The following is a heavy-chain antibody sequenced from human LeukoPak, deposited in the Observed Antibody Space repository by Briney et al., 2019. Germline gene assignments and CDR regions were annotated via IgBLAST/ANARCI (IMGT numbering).Heavy chain of an antibody. CDR1: GFTFSSYA. CDR2: ISYDGSNK. V-gene: IGHV3-30-3*01. CDR3: ARAGGTYSSNFDY. J-gene: IGHJ4*02. Sequence: GGSLRLSCAASGFTFSSYAMHWVRQAPGKGLEWVAAISYDGSNKYYADSVKGRFTISRDNSKNTLYLQMNSLRAEDTAVYYCARAGGTYSSNFDYWGQGTLVTVSS. D-gene: IGHD6-19*01.